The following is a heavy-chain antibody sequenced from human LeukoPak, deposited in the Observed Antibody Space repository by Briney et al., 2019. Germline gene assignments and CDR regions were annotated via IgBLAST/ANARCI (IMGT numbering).Heavy chain of an antibody. D-gene: IGHD3-22*01. CDR1: GFTFSNYG. Sequence: GSLRLSCAASGFTFSNYGMHWVRQAPGKGLEWVAVIWFDGSNKYYADSVKGRFTISRDNSKNTLYLQMDSLRAEDTAVYYCASTASYYYDSSGYIDYWGQGTLVTVSS. J-gene: IGHJ4*02. V-gene: IGHV3-33*01. CDR2: IWFDGSNK. CDR3: ASTASYYYDSSGYIDY.